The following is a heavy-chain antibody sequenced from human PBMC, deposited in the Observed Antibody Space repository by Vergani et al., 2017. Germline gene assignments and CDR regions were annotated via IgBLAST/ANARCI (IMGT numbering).Heavy chain of an antibody. CDR1: GGTFSSYA. V-gene: IGHV1-69*18. CDR3: ARDHGYRSSTSCYYGMDV. CDR2: IIPIFGTA. Sequence: QVQLVQSGAEVKKPGSSVKVSCKASGGTFSSYAISWVRQAPGQGLEWMGRIIPIFGTANYAQKFQGRVTITADESTSTAYMELSSLRSEDTAVYYCARDHGYRSSTSCYYGMDVWGQGTTVTVSS. D-gene: IGHD2-2*01. J-gene: IGHJ6*02.